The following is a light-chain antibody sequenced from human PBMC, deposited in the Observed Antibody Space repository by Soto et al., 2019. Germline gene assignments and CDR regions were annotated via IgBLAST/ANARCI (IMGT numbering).Light chain of an antibody. CDR1: QSVSIW. CDR3: QQHYTYTWT. J-gene: IGKJ1*01. V-gene: IGKV1-5*01. CDR2: DAS. Sequence: DIHLTQSPSTLSASVGDRVTITCRASQSVSIWLAWYRQKPGKAPEVLVWDASSLQRGVPSRFSGSGSETQFTLTISSLQPEDFATYYCQQHYTYTWTFGRGTKVDIK.